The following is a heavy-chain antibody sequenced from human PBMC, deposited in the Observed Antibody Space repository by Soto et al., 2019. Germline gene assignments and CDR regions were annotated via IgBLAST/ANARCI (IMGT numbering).Heavy chain of an antibody. CDR3: AKDRVSSIAVAGVMVNWFDP. Sequence: GGSLRLSCGASGFTFSSYAMIWVRQAPGEGLEWVSAISGSGGSTYYADSVKGRFTISRDNSKNTLYLQMNSLRAEDTAVYYCAKDRVSSIAVAGVMVNWFDPWGQGTLVTVSS. D-gene: IGHD6-19*01. CDR1: GFTFSSYA. CDR2: ISGSGGST. J-gene: IGHJ5*02. V-gene: IGHV3-23*01.